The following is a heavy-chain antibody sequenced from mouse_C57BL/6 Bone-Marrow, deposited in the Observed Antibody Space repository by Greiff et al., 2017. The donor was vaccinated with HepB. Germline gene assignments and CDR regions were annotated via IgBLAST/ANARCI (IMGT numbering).Heavy chain of an antibody. D-gene: IGHD2-4*01. V-gene: IGHV3-8*01. J-gene: IGHJ1*03. CDR3: ARGIYYDYWYFDG. CDR1: GYSITSDY. CDR2: ISYSGST. Sequence: EVKLEESGPGLAKPSQTLSLTCSVTGYSITSDYWNWIRKFPGNKLEYMGYISYSGSTYYNPSLKSRISITRDTSKNQYYLQLNSVTTEDTATYYCARGIYYDYWYFDGWGTGTTVTVSS.